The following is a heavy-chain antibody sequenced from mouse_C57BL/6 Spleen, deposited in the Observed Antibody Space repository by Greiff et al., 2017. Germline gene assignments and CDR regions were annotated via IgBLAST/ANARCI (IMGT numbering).Heavy chain of an antibody. Sequence: VQLQQSGPELVKPGASVKISCKASGYTFTDYYMNWVKQSHGKSLEWIGDINPNNGGTSYNQKFKGKATLTVDKSSSTAYMELRSLTSEDSAVYYCARDYGSSPDAMDYWGQGTSVTVSS. J-gene: IGHJ4*01. CDR2: INPNNGGT. CDR3: ARDYGSSPDAMDY. CDR1: GYTFTDYY. V-gene: IGHV1-26*01. D-gene: IGHD1-1*01.